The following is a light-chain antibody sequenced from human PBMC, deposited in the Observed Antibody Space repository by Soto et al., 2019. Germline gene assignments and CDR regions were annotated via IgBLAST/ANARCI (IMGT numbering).Light chain of an antibody. CDR3: QQLFDSPIT. Sequence: IQLTQSPSFLSPSIGASVTITCRASQVISTSLAWYQVKPGKAPKLLIYAASTLESGVPSRFSATVSGTEFSLTITSLQPEDFATYYCQQLFDSPITFGQGTRLEIK. J-gene: IGKJ5*01. V-gene: IGKV1-9*01. CDR2: AAS. CDR1: QVISTS.